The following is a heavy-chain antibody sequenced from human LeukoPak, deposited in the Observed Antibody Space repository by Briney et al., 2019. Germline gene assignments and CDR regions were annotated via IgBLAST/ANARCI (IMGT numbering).Heavy chain of an antibody. D-gene: IGHD2-2*01. J-gene: IGHJ4*02. V-gene: IGHV3-30*04. CDR2: ISYDGSDK. CDR3: ANTQYQRGY. Sequence: QSGGSLRLSCAASGFTFSNYAMHWVRQAPGKGLEWVAVISYDGSDKYYADSVKGRFTISRDNSKNTLYLQMNSLRAEDTAVYYCANTQYQRGYWGQGTLVTVSS. CDR1: GFTFSNYA.